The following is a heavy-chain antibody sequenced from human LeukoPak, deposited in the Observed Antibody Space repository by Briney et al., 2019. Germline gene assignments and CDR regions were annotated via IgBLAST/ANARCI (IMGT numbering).Heavy chain of an antibody. Sequence: GGSLRLSCAASGFPFSSYDMNWVRQAPGKGLEWVSSISGNSDYIYYTDSVKGRFTISRDNAKNSLYLQMNSLRAEDTAVYYCARHVLAYCSGGTCNDYWGQGTLVTVSS. V-gene: IGHV3-21*01. J-gene: IGHJ4*02. CDR1: GFPFSSYD. D-gene: IGHD2-15*01. CDR2: ISGNSDYI. CDR3: ARHVLAYCSGGTCNDY.